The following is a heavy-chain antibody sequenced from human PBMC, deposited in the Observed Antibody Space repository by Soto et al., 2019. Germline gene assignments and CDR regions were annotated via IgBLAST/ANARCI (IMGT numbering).Heavy chain of an antibody. J-gene: IGHJ3*02. CDR3: ARFDCGGSCYPDDAFDI. Sequence: SLRLSSAASGFTFSSYAMHWVRQAPGKGLEWVAVISYDGSNKYYADSVKGRFTISRDNSKNTLYLQMNSLRAEDTAVYYCARFDCGGSCYPDDAFDIWGQGTMVTVSS. CDR2: ISYDGSNK. V-gene: IGHV3-30-3*01. CDR1: GFTFSSYA. D-gene: IGHD2-15*01.